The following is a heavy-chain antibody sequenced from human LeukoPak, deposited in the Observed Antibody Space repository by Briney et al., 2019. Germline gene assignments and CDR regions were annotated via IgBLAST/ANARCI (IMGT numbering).Heavy chain of an antibody. J-gene: IGHJ6*02. D-gene: IGHD6-13*01. CDR3: ARDHSSSWSYYYYYGMDV. V-gene: IGHV3-23*01. CDR1: GFIFSNYA. Sequence: PGGSLRLSCAASGFIFSNYAMTWVRRAPGEGLEWVSAISGSGGSTYYADSVKGRFTISRDNAKNSLYLQMNSLRAEDTALYHCARDHSSSWSYYYYYGMDVWGQGTTVTVSS. CDR2: ISGSGGST.